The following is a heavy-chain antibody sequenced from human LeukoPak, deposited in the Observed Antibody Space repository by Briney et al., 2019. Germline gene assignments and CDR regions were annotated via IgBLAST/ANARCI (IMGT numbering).Heavy chain of an antibody. CDR2: ISSSGSTI. Sequence: GGSLRLSCAASGFTFSSCEMNWVRQAPGKGLEWVSYISSSGSTIYYADSVKGRFTISRDNAKNSLYLQMNSLRAEDTAVYYCARSGYLSSFDYWGQGTLVTVSS. V-gene: IGHV3-48*03. D-gene: IGHD3-9*01. CDR1: GFTFSSCE. CDR3: ARSGYLSSFDY. J-gene: IGHJ4*02.